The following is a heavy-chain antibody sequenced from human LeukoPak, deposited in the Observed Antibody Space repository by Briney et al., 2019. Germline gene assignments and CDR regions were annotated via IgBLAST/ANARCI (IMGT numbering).Heavy chain of an antibody. CDR2: INPHSGGT. J-gene: IGHJ4*02. CDR1: GYIFTGYQ. CDR3: ARGSYYYDSSGYYLQAYYFDY. D-gene: IGHD3-22*01. V-gene: IGHV1-2*02. Sequence: ASVKVSCKASGYIFTGYQMHWVRQAPGQGLEWMGWINPHSGGTNYAQKFQGRVTMTRDTSISTAYMELSRLRSDDTAVYYCARGSYYYDSSGYYLQAYYFDYWGQGTLVTVSP.